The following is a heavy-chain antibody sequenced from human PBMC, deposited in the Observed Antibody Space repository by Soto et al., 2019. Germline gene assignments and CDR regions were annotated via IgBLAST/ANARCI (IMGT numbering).Heavy chain of an antibody. V-gene: IGHV1-18*01. D-gene: IGHD3-10*01. CDR1: GYTFTSYG. CDR3: AREMVRGVGSDY. CDR2: ISTYNGNT. J-gene: IGHJ4*02. Sequence: QVQLVQSGAEVKKPGASVKVSCKASGYTFTSYGISWGRQAPGQGLEWMGWISTYNGNTKYAEKPQGRVTMTTDTTTSTAYMELRSLRTDDTAVFYCAREMVRGVGSDYWGQGTLVTVSS.